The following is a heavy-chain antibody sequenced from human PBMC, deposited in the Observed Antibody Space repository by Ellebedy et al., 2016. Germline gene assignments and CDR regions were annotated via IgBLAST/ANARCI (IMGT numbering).Heavy chain of an antibody. D-gene: IGHD2-21*02. CDR3: AKDGIVVVTATFDY. CDR1: GFTLDSHA. V-gene: IGHV3-23*01. Sequence: GESLKISXAASGFTLDSHAVTWVRQAPGRGLEWVSSIGRGGDTHDADSVKGRFTISRDNSKNTLYLQMNSLRAEDTAVYYCAKDGIVVVTATFDYWGQGTLVTVSS. J-gene: IGHJ4*02. CDR2: IGRGGDT.